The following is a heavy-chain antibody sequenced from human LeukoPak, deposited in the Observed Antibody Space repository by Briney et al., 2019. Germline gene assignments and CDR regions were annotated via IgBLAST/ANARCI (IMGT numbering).Heavy chain of an antibody. CDR3: ARDREGIVVVPAAKGGYYYYYMGV. D-gene: IGHD2-2*01. CDR1: GGTFSSYA. V-gene: IGHV1-69*05. CDR2: IIPIFGTA. J-gene: IGHJ6*03. Sequence: ASVKVSCKASGGTFSSYAISWVRQAPGQGLEWMGGIIPIFGTANYAQKFQGRVTITTDESTNTAYMELSGLRSEDTAVYYCARDREGIVVVPAAKGGYYYYYMGVWGKGTTVTVSS.